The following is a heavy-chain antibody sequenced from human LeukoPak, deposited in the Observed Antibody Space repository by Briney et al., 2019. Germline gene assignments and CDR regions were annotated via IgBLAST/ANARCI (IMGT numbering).Heavy chain of an antibody. D-gene: IGHD3-22*01. CDR2: INHSGST. CDR1: GGSFSGYY. Sequence: SETLSLTCAVYGGSFSGYYWSWIRQPPGKGLEWIGEINHSGSTNYNPSLKSRVTISVDTSKNQFSLKLSSVTAADTAVYYCARQKGYYGSSGYYNFDFWGQGTLVTVSS. CDR3: ARQKGYYGSSGYYNFDF. V-gene: IGHV4-34*01. J-gene: IGHJ4*02.